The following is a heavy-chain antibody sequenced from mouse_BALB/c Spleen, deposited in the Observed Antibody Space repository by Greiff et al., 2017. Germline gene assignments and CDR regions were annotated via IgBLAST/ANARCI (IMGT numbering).Heavy chain of an antibody. D-gene: IGHD1-1*01. CDR3: ARYGLLRGYYAMDY. Sequence: EVMLVESGPSLVKPSQTLSLTCSVTGDSITSGYWNWIRKFPGNKLEYMGYISYSGSTYYNPSLKSRISITRDTSKNQYYLQLNSVTTEDTATYYCARYGLLRGYYAMDYWGQGTSVTVAS. CDR1: GDSITSGY. CDR2: ISYSGST. V-gene: IGHV3-8*02. J-gene: IGHJ4*01.